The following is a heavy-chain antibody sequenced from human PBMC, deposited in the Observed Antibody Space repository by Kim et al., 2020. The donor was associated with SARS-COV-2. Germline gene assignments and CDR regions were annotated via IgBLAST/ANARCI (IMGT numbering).Heavy chain of an antibody. J-gene: IGHJ6*02. CDR3: ARGIHLWLGGDV. D-gene: IGHD3-10*01. CDR2: IGTAGET. Sequence: GGSLRLSCAASGFIFGGHDMHWVRQGPGKGLEWVSAIGTAGETFYEESVKGRFIISRENGKNSLYLQMDSLRAGDTAVYYCARGIHLWLGGDVWRQGTTVTVSS. CDR1: GFIFGGHD. V-gene: IGHV3-13*01.